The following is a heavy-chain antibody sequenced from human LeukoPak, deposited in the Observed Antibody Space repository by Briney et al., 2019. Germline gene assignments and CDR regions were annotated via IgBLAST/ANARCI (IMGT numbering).Heavy chain of an antibody. CDR3: ARRKNSGWSTDAFDI. V-gene: IGHV4-59*08. Sequence: PSETLSLTCTVSGGSISSYYWSWIRQPPGKGLEWIGYIYYSGSTNYNPSLKSRVTISVDTSKNQFSLKLSSVTAADTAMYYCARRKNSGWSTDAFDIWGQGTMVTVSS. J-gene: IGHJ3*02. CDR2: IYYSGST. CDR1: GGSISSYY. D-gene: IGHD6-19*01.